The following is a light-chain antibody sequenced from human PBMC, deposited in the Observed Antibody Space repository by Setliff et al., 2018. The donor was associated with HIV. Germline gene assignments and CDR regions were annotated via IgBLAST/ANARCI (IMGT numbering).Light chain of an antibody. V-gene: IGLV2-14*01. CDR1: SSDVGDYQS. Sequence: QSVLTQPASVSGSPGQSITISCSGISSDVGDYQSVSWYQQHPGKAPKLMIYEVSDRPSGVSNRFSGSKSGNTASLTISRLQAEDEADYFCSSNTSSSPLYVFATGTKVTVL. J-gene: IGLJ1*01. CDR2: EVS. CDR3: SSNTSSSPLYV.